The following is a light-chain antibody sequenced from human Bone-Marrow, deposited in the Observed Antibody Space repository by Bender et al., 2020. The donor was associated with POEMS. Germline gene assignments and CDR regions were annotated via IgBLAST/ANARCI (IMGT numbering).Light chain of an antibody. CDR2: YDS. J-gene: IGLJ2*01. CDR1: NIGIKS. Sequence: AARVTCGGNNIGIKSVHWYQQKPGQAPVLVIYYDSDRPSGIPERFSGSNSGNTATLTISRVEAGDEADYYCQVWDSDTDRVVFGGGTKLTVL. V-gene: IGLV3-21*04. CDR3: QVWDSDTDRVV.